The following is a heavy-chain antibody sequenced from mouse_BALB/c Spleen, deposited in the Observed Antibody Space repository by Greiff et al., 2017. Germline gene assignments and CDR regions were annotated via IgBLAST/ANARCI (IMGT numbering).Heavy chain of an antibody. D-gene: IGHD4-1*01. Sequence: QVQLQQSGPELVKPGASVKISCKASGYAFSSSWMNWVKQRPGQGLEWIGRIYPGDGDTNYNGKFKGKATLTADKSSSTAYMQLSSLTSVDSAVYFCARTGDGAMDYWGQGTSVTVSS. CDR3: ARTGDGAMDY. CDR1: GYAFSSSW. V-gene: IGHV1-82*01. J-gene: IGHJ4*01. CDR2: IYPGDGDT.